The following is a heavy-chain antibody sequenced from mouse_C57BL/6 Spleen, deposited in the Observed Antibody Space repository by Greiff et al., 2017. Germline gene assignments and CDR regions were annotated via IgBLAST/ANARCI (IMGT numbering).Heavy chain of an antibody. CDR2: IYPRSGNT. CDR1: GYTFTSYG. J-gene: IGHJ3*01. Sequence: VQLVESGAELARPGASVKLSCKASGYTFTSYGISWVKQRTGPGLEWIGEIYPRSGNTYYNEKFKGKATLTADKSSIIAYMKLRSLTSEDSAVYFCEVGTTDGPWFDYWGQGTLVTVSA. CDR3: EVGTTDGPWFDY. D-gene: IGHD2-14*01. V-gene: IGHV1-81*01.